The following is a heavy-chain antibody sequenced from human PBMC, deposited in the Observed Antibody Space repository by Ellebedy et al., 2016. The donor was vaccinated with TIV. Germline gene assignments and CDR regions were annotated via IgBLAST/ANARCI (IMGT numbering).Heavy chain of an antibody. CDR3: ARDRGVITDFDY. Sequence: GESLKISXAASGFTFSSYSMNWVRQAPGKGLEWVSSISSSSSYIYYADSVKGRFTISRDNAKNSLYLQMNSLRAEDTAVYYCARDRGVITDFDYWGQGTLVTVSS. J-gene: IGHJ4*02. CDR2: ISSSSSYI. V-gene: IGHV3-21*04. D-gene: IGHD3-10*01. CDR1: GFTFSSYS.